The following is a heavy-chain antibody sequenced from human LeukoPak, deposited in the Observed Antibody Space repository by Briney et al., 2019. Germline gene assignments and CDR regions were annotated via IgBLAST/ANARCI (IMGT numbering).Heavy chain of an antibody. CDR2: IWYDGTSK. V-gene: IGHV3-33*01. CDR1: GFTFSSYG. CDR3: ARASDHYDTNPDY. Sequence: PGRSLRLSCAASGFTFSSYGMHRVRQAPGKGLEWVALIWYDGTSKYYADSVKGRFTISRDTSRNTLYLQMNSLRTEDTAVYYCARASDHYDTNPDYWGQGTLVTVSS. D-gene: IGHD3-22*01. J-gene: IGHJ4*02.